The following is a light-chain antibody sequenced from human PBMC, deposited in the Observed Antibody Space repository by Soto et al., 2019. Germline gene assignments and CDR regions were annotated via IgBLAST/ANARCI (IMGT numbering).Light chain of an antibody. J-gene: IGKJ1*01. CDR3: QQYNNWPQT. CDR1: QSVSSS. V-gene: IGKV3-15*01. CDR2: GAS. Sequence: EIVMTQSPVTLSLSPEERATLSCRASQSVSSSLAWYQQKPGQAPRLLIYGASTRATGIPARFSGSGSGTEFTLTISSLQSEDFAVYYCQQYNNWPQTFGQGTKVDIK.